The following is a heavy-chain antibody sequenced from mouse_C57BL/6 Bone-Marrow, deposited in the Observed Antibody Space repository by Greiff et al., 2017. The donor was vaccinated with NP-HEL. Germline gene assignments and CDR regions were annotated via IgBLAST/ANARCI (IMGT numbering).Heavy chain of an antibody. Sequence: QVQLQQPGAELVMPGASVKLSCKASGYTFTSYWMHWVKQRPGQGLEWIGEIDPSDSYTNYNQKFKGKSTLTVDKSSSTAYMQLSSLTSEDSAVYYCARGMGGAWFAYWGQGTLVTVSA. D-gene: IGHD1-1*02. J-gene: IGHJ3*01. CDR3: ARGMGGAWFAY. CDR1: GYTFTSYW. CDR2: IDPSDSYT. V-gene: IGHV1-69*01.